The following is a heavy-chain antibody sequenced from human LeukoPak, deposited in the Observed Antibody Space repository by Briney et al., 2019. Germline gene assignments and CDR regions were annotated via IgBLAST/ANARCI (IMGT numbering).Heavy chain of an antibody. J-gene: IGHJ5*01. D-gene: IGHD2-15*01. CDR2: ISGNTGAT. Sequence: GGSLRLSCAASGFTFKNFVMTWVRQAPGQGLDWVSAISGNTGATYYADSVKGRFTISRDNSKNTLYLQMNSLRAEDTAVYYCARKWWKNWFDSWGQGALVTVSS. CDR1: GFTFKNFV. V-gene: IGHV3-23*01. CDR3: ARKWWKNWFDS.